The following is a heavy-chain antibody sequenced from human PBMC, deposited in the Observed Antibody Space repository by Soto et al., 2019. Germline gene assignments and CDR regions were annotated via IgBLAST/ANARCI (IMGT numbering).Heavy chain of an antibody. D-gene: IGHD5-18*01. Sequence: QEQLVQSGGELKKPGASVRVSCKASGYSFGFYGMAWVRQAPGQGLEWMGWISAYNGNTKLAQKFQGRVNLSTDTSTTTAYMELRSLRSEDMAVYYCARTDTASADPHFDYWGPGTPVTISS. V-gene: IGHV1-18*03. J-gene: IGHJ4*02. CDR2: ISAYNGNT. CDR3: ARTDTASADPHFDY. CDR1: GYSFGFYG.